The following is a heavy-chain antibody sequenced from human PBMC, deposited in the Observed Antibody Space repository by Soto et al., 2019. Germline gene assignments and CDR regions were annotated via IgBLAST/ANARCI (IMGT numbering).Heavy chain of an antibody. D-gene: IGHD6-19*01. CDR3: ARGRGWRDY. Sequence: ASVKVSCKTSGYTFTSYDIHWVRQATGQGLEWMGWMNPNNGYTDYAQKFQGRVTMTRDTSLSTAYMELSSLTSDDTAVYYCARGRGWRDYWGQGTQVTVYS. J-gene: IGHJ4*02. CDR2: MNPNNGYT. V-gene: IGHV1-8*01. CDR1: GYTFTSYD.